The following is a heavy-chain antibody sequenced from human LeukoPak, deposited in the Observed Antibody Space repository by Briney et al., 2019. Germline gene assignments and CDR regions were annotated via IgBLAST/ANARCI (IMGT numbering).Heavy chain of an antibody. V-gene: IGHV4-34*01. J-gene: IGHJ5*02. CDR1: GGSFSGYY. Sequence: SETLSLTCAVYGGSFSGYYWSWIRQPPGKGLEWIGEINHSGSTNYNPSLKSRVTISVDTSKNQFSLKLSSVTAADTAVYYCARRRRNFIVGATTAFDPWGQGTLVTVSS. D-gene: IGHD1-26*01. CDR3: ARRRRNFIVGATTAFDP. CDR2: INHSGST.